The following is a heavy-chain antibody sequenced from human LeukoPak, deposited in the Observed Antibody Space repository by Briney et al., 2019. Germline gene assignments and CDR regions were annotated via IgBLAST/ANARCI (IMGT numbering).Heavy chain of an antibody. CDR3: ARAPVEYGSGSYWFDP. V-gene: IGHV4-61*02. Sequence: SQTLSLTCTVSGGSIGSGSYYWSWIRQPAGKGLEWIGRIYTSGSTNYNPSLKSRVTISVDTSKNQFSLKLSSVTAADTAVYYCARAPVEYGSGSYWFDPWGQGTLVTVSS. CDR1: GGSIGSGSYY. D-gene: IGHD3-10*01. J-gene: IGHJ5*02. CDR2: IYTSGST.